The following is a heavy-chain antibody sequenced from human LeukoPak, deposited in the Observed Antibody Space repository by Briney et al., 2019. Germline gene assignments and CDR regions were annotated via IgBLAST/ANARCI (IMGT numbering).Heavy chain of an antibody. CDR3: ARGHNWNWSFDY. D-gene: IGHD1-7*01. J-gene: IGHJ4*02. CDR1: GGSFSGYY. CDR2: INHSGST. V-gene: IGHV4-34*01. Sequence: SETLSLTCAVYGGSFSGYYWSWIRQPPGKGLERIGEINHSGSTNYNPSLKSRVTISVDTSKNQFSLKLSSVTAADTAVYYCARGHNWNWSFDYWGQGTLVTVSS.